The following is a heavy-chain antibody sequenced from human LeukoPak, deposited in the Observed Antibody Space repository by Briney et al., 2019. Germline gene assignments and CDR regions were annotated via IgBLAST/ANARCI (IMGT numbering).Heavy chain of an antibody. J-gene: IGHJ4*02. CDR1: GITLSNYG. CDR3: AKRGVVIRVILVGFHKEAYYFDS. V-gene: IGHV3-23*01. D-gene: IGHD3-22*01. CDR2: ISDSGGSI. Sequence: GGSLRLSCAVSGITLSNYGMTWVRQAPGKGLEWVAGISDSGGSINYADSVKGRFTIPRDNAKNTLYLQMNSLRAEDTAVYFCAKRGVVIRVILVGFHKEAYYFDSWGQGVLVTVSS.